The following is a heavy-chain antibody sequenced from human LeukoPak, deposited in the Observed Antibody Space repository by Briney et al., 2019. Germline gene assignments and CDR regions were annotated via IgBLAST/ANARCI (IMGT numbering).Heavy chain of an antibody. Sequence: ASVKVSCKASGCTFSSYSLHWMLQAPGHRLEWMGMSIPNLDIANYAQKFQGRVTITADKSTSTAYMELSSLRSEDTAVYYCARGPAARETGTFDYWGQGTLVTVSS. CDR1: GCTFSSYS. D-gene: IGHD2-2*01. V-gene: IGHV1-69*04. CDR3: ARGPAARETGTFDY. J-gene: IGHJ4*02. CDR2: SIPNLDIA.